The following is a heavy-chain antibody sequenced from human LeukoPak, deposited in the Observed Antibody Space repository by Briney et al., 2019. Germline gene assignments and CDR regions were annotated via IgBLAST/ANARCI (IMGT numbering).Heavy chain of an antibody. CDR3: ARGQGYSYGYADY. CDR2: INHSGST. Sequence: SETLSLTCAVYGGSFNGYYWSWIRQPPGKGLEWIGEINHSGSTNYNPSLKSRVTISVDMSKNQFSLKLSSVTAADTAVYYCARGQGYSYGYADYWGQGTLVTVSS. CDR1: GGSFNGYY. V-gene: IGHV4-34*01. D-gene: IGHD5-18*01. J-gene: IGHJ4*02.